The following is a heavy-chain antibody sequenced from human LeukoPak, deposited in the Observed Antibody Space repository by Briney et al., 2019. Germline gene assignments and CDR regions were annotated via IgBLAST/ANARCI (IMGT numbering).Heavy chain of an antibody. V-gene: IGHV4-59*01. Sequence: PSEPLSLPCTVSGGSISSYYWSWIRQPPGKGLDWIGYIYYSGSTTYNPSLKSRVTISVDTSKNQSSLKLSSVTAADTAVSYCGREGDYEILTVYPGGWFDPWRQGTLVTVRS. CDR1: GGSISSYY. CDR2: IYYSGST. CDR3: GREGDYEILTVYPGGWFDP. J-gene: IGHJ5*02. D-gene: IGHD3-9*01.